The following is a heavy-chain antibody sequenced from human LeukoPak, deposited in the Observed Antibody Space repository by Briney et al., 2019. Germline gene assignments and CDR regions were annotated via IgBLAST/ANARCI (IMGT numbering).Heavy chain of an antibody. D-gene: IGHD5-18*01. CDR1: GVSISSGSYY. Sequence: SETLSLTCTVSGVSISSGSYYWSWIRQPAGKGLEWIGRIYTSGSTNYNSSLKSRVTISVDTSKNQFSLKLSSVTAADTAVYYCARGEGRGYSYGPPVYWGQGTLVTVSS. V-gene: IGHV4-61*02. CDR3: ARGEGRGYSYGPPVY. CDR2: IYTSGST. J-gene: IGHJ4*02.